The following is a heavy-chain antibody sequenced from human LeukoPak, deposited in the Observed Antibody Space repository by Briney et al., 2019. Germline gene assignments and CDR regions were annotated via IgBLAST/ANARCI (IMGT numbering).Heavy chain of an antibody. CDR3: ARALSWRAFDI. CDR1: GVSISSSDW. CDR2: IYHSGSA. J-gene: IGHJ3*02. V-gene: IGHV4-4*02. Sequence: PSGTLSLTCAVSGVSISSSDWWSWLRQPPGKGLEWIGEIYHSGSANYNPSLKSRVTISVDKSKNQFSLKLSSVTAADTAVYYCARALSWRAFDIWGQGTTVTVSS.